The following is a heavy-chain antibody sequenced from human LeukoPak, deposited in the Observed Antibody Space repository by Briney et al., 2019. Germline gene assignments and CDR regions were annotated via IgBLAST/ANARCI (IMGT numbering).Heavy chain of an antibody. CDR2: TYYSGST. J-gene: IGHJ3*02. CDR3: ASDIVVGRLGI. V-gene: IGHV4-39*01. Sequence: SETLSLTCTVSGGSISSSSYYWGWIRQPPGKGLEWIGSTYYSGSTYYNPSLKSRVTISVDTSKNQFSLKLSSVAAADTAVYYCASDIVVGRLGIWGQGTMVTVSS. CDR1: GGSISSSSYY. D-gene: IGHD2-15*01.